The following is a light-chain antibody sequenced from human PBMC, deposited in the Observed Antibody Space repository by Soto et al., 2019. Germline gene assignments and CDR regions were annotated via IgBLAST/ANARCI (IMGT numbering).Light chain of an antibody. CDR1: QSISDN. CDR3: QQYSNWPPYT. CDR2: GAS. V-gene: IGKV3-15*01. Sequence: EIVMTQSPASRSLSPGERATLSCRASQSISDNLVWYQQKPGQAPRLLIYGASTRATGIPARFSGSGSGTEFTLTISSLQSEDFAVYYCQQYSNWPPYTFGQGTKVDIK. J-gene: IGKJ1*01.